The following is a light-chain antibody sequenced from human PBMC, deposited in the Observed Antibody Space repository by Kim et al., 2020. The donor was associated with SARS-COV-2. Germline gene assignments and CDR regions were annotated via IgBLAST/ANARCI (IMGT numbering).Light chain of an antibody. V-gene: IGKV3-20*01. CDR2: GAS. CDR1: QSVRGNY. J-gene: IGKJ5*01. Sequence: EIVLTQSPGTLSLSPGEGATLSCRASQSVRGNYLAWYQQKPGQAPRLLIYGASSRATGIPDRFSGSGSGTDFTLTISRLEPEDFAVYFCQQYGSSLLFGQGTRLEIK. CDR3: QQYGSSLL.